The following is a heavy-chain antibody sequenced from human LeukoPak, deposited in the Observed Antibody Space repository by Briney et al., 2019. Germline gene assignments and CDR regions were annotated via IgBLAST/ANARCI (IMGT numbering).Heavy chain of an antibody. Sequence: GGSLRLSCAASGFTFSSYEMNWVRQAPGKGLEWVPYISSSGSTIYYADSVKGRFTISRDNAKNSLYLQMNSLRAEDTAVYYCARSIAVAGTDDYWGQGTLVTVSS. J-gene: IGHJ4*02. CDR1: GFTFSSYE. D-gene: IGHD6-19*01. CDR2: ISSSGSTI. CDR3: ARSIAVAGTDDY. V-gene: IGHV3-48*03.